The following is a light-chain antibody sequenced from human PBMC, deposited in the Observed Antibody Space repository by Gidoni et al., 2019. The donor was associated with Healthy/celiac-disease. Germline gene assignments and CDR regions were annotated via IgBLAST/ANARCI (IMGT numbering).Light chain of an antibody. J-gene: IGKJ1*01. CDR1: QGISSL. CDR3: QQANSCPWT. CDR2: AAS. V-gene: IGKV1-12*02. Sequence: DIQMTQSPSSVSASVGDRVTITCRASQGISSLLAWYQQKPGQAPKLLIYAASSLQSGVPSRFSGSGSGTDFTLTISSLQPEDFAIYYCQQANSCPWTFGQGTKLEIK.